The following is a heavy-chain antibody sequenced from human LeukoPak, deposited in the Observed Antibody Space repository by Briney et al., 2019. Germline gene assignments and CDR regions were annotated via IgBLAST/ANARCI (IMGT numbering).Heavy chain of an antibody. J-gene: IGHJ4*02. CDR2: INPNSGGT. V-gene: IGHV1-2*06. Sequence: GASVKVSCKASGCIFTDYYMHWVRQAPGQELGWMGRINPNSGGTNYAQKFQARVTMTRETSISTAYMELSRLRSDDTAVYYCAREDSTGYSSLDYWGQGTLVTVSS. CDR3: AREDSTGYSSLDY. CDR1: GCIFTDYY. D-gene: IGHD3-22*01.